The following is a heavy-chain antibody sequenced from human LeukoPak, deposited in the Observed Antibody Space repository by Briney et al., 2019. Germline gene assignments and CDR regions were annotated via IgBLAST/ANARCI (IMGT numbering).Heavy chain of an antibody. D-gene: IGHD3-22*01. Sequence: ASVKVSCKASGYTVTSYYMHWVRQAPGQGLEWMGIINPSGGSTSYAQKFQGRVTMTRDTPTSTVYMELSSLRSEDTAVYYCASASSGYYYIIDYWGQGTLVTVSS. J-gene: IGHJ4*02. CDR2: INPSGGST. CDR1: GYTVTSYY. V-gene: IGHV1-46*01. CDR3: ASASSGYYYIIDY.